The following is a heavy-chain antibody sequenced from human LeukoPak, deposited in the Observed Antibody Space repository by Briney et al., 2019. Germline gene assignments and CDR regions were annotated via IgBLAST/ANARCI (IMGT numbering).Heavy chain of an antibody. CDR1: GYTFTSYG. V-gene: IGHV1-18*01. CDR2: ISAYNGNT. D-gene: IGHD1-26*01. J-gene: IGHJ4*02. CDR3: ATVASGSYYPFDY. Sequence: GASVKVSCKASGYTFTSYGISWVRQAPGQGLEWMGWISAYNGNTIYAQKFQGRVTMTEDTSTDTAYMELSSLRSEDTAVYYCATVASGSYYPFDYWGQGTLVTVSS.